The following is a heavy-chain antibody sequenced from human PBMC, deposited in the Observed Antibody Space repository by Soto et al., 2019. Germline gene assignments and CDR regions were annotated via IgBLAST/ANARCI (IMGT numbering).Heavy chain of an antibody. CDR2: TNPNSGGT. V-gene: IGHV1-2*02. Sequence: ASVKVSGKASGYTFTGYYMHWVRQAPGQGLEWMGWTNPNSGGTSYAQKFQGRVTMTRDTSISTAYMELSRLRSDDTAVYYCARDLYYDFWSGYYTIGYYGMDVWGQGTTVTVSS. CDR3: ARDLYYDFWSGYYTIGYYGMDV. CDR1: GYTFTGYY. J-gene: IGHJ6*02. D-gene: IGHD3-3*01.